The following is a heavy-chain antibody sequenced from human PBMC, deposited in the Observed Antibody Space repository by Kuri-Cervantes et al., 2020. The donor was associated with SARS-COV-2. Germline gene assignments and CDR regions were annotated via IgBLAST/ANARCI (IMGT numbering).Heavy chain of an antibody. Sequence: GGSLRLSCAASGFTFSSYWMHWVRQAPGKGLVWVSRINSDGSSTSYADSVKGRFTISRDNAKNTLYLQMNSLRAEDTAVYYCARDIAQPGIAVAGQEKVFDYWGQETLVTVSS. D-gene: IGHD6-19*01. CDR1: GFTFSSYW. V-gene: IGHV3-74*01. CDR3: ARDIAQPGIAVAGQEKVFDY. J-gene: IGHJ4*02. CDR2: INSDGSST.